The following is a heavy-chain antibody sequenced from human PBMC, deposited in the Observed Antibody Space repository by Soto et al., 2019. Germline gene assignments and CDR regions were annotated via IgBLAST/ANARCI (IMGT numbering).Heavy chain of an antibody. CDR3: AADTETNYDFWSGYYNYYGMDV. J-gene: IGHJ6*02. CDR1: GFPFTSSA. CDR2: IVVGSGNT. Sequence: SVKVSCRASGFPFTSSAVQWVRQARGQRPEWIGWIVVGSGNTNYAQKFQERVTITRDMSTSTAYMELSSLRSEDTAVYYCAADTETNYDFWSGYYNYYGMDVWGQGTTVTVSS. D-gene: IGHD3-3*01. V-gene: IGHV1-58*01.